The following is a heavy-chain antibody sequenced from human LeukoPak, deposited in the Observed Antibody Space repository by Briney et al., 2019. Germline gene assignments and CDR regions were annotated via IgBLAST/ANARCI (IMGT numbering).Heavy chain of an antibody. J-gene: IGHJ4*02. CDR1: GFTFSSYS. D-gene: IGHD5-18*01. CDR2: ISSSSTI. V-gene: IGHV3-48*01. Sequence: GESLKISCAASGFTFSSYSMNWVRQAPGKGLEWVSYISSSSTIYYADSVKGRFTISRDNAKNSLYLQMNSLRAEDTAVYYCARPTQYGYGISDYWGQGTLVTVSS. CDR3: ARPTQYGYGISDY.